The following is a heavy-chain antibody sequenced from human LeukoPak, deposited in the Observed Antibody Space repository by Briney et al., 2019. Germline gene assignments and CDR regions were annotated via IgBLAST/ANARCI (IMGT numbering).Heavy chain of an antibody. V-gene: IGHV1-58*01. D-gene: IGHD3-10*01. CDR3: AAGHIKIWFGESLSAVGFYM. CDR2: IVVGSGDT. Sequence: GASVKVSCKASGFTFSSSAVQWVRQARGQRLECIGWIVVGSGDTIYAQSFQERVTITRDMSTSTLYMELSSLRSEDTAVYYCAAGHIKIWFGESLSAVGFYMWGQGKMVTVSS. J-gene: IGHJ3*02. CDR1: GFTFSSSA.